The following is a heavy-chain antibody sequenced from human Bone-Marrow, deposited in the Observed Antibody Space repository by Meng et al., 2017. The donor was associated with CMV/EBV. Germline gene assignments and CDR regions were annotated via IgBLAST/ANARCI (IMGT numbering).Heavy chain of an antibody. J-gene: IGHJ6*02. D-gene: IGHD2-2*02. V-gene: IGHV1-69*02. CDR3: ARAVYCSSTSCYRSFYYYGMDV. CDR1: GGTFSSYT. CDR2: IIPILGIA. Sequence: SVKVSCKASGGTFSSYTISWVRQAPGQGLEWMGRIIPILGIANYAQKFQGRVTITADKSTSTAYMELSSLRAEDTAVYYCARAVYCSSTSCYRSFYYYGMDVWGQGTTVTVSS.